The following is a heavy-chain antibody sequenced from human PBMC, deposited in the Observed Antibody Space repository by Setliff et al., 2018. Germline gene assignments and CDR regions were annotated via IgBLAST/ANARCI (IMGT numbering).Heavy chain of an antibody. CDR1: GGSLSGSSYY. J-gene: IGHJ4*02. D-gene: IGHD6-19*01. CDR2: VYDSGTT. Sequence: SETLSLTCSVSGGSLSGSSYYWGWIRQPPGKGLEWIGTVYDSGTTYYNPSLKSRVTIFVDTSKNQFSLKLSSVTAADTAVYYCARGRAGHSGHWGQGTLVTVSS. CDR3: ARGRAGHSGH. V-gene: IGHV4-39*07.